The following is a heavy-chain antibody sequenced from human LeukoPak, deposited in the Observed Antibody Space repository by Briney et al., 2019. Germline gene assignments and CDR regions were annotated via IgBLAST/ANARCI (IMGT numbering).Heavy chain of an antibody. V-gene: IGHV3-23*01. CDR1: GFTFSSYA. D-gene: IGHD1-26*01. CDR2: ISGSGGST. CDR3: AKDRTVGASYWYFDL. J-gene: IGHJ2*01. Sequence: GGSLRLSCAASGFTFSSYAMSWVRQAPGKGLEWVSAISGSGGSTYYADSVKGRFTISRDSSKNTLLLQMNTLGAEDTAIYYCAKDRTVGASYWYFDLWGRGTLVTVSS.